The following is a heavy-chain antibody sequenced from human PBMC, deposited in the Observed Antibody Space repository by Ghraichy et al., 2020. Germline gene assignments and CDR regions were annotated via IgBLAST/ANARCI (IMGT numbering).Heavy chain of an antibody. Sequence: SETLSLTCTVSGGSISSYYWSWIRQPAGKGLEWIGRIYTSGSTNYNPSLKSRVTMSVDTSKNQFSLKLSSVTAADTAVYYCARDLYELGYCSSTSCYTRFDPWGQGTLVTVSS. D-gene: IGHD2-2*02. CDR1: GGSISSYY. CDR3: ARDLYELGYCSSTSCYTRFDP. J-gene: IGHJ5*02. CDR2: IYTSGST. V-gene: IGHV4-4*07.